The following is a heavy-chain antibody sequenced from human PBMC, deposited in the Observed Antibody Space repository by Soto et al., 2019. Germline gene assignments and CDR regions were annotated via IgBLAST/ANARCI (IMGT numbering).Heavy chain of an antibody. CDR3: ARGKDIILMTLDV. CDR1: CGSISGYY. D-gene: IGHD2-8*01. V-gene: IGHV4-59*01. Sequence: SETLSLTCTVSCGSISGYYWSWIRQPPGEGLEYIGYIYYSGSTNYNPSLKSRVTISVDTSKNQFSLKLTSVTTADTAVYYCARGKDIILMTLDVWGQGTTVTVS. CDR2: IYYSGST. J-gene: IGHJ6*02.